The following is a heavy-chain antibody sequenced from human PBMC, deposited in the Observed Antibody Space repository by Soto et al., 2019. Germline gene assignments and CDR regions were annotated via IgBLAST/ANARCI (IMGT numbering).Heavy chain of an antibody. D-gene: IGHD6-19*01. CDR1: GGTPSNSA. V-gene: IGHV1-69*01. J-gene: IGHJ6*02. CDR2: IIPFFGLV. CDR3: EGGRIGGVGSRAYYGMYV. Sequence: QVHLLLQSGAEVKKPGSSVKVSCKASGGTPSNSAISWVRQAPGQGLEWMGGIIPFFGLVKYAQNFQGRVTITADESTNRAYMELSSLRTEATAVYSCEGGRIGGVGSRAYYGMYVWCQGTTVTVSS.